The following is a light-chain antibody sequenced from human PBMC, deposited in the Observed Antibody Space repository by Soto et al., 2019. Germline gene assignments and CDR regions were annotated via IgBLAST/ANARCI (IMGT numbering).Light chain of an antibody. CDR3: SSYTSSSTLVV. CDR1: SSDVGGYNY. V-gene: IGLV2-14*01. Sequence: QSALTQPASVSGSPGQSITISCTGTSSDVGGYNYVSWYQQHPGKAPKLMIYDVSNRPSGVSNRFSGSKSGNTASLTITVLQAEDEDDYYSSSYTSSSTLVVFGGGTKLTVL. CDR2: DVS. J-gene: IGLJ2*01.